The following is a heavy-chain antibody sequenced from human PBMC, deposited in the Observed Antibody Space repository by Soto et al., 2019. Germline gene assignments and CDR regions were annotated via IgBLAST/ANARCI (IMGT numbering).Heavy chain of an antibody. Sequence: ASVKVSCKASGYTFTSYGISWVRQAPGQGLEWMGWISAYNGNTNYAQKLQGRVTVTTDTSTSTAYMELRSLRSDDTAVYYCARDRPRIAAAGTVAAFDIWGQGTMVTVSS. CDR1: GYTFTSYG. V-gene: IGHV1-18*01. CDR2: ISAYNGNT. D-gene: IGHD6-13*01. CDR3: ARDRPRIAAAGTVAAFDI. J-gene: IGHJ3*02.